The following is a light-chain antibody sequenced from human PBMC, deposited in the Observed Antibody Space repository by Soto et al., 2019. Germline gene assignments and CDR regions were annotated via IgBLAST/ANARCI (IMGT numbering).Light chain of an antibody. V-gene: IGLV2-11*01. CDR1: SSDVGGYNY. Sequence: QSALTQPRSVSGSPGQSVTISCTGTSSDVGGYNYVSWYQQLPGKAPKLMIYDVSKRPSGVPDRFSGSKSGNTASLTISGLQAEDEADYYCCSYAGSYWVFGGGTKLTVL. J-gene: IGLJ3*02. CDR3: CSYAGSYWV. CDR2: DVS.